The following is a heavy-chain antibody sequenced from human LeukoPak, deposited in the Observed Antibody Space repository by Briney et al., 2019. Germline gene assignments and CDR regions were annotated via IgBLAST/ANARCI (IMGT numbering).Heavy chain of an antibody. J-gene: IGHJ4*02. CDR3: ASAVRGSSVDY. Sequence: PGGSLRLSCAASGFTFDDYTMHRVRQAPGKGLEWVSYITSSSTNIYYADSVKGRFTISRDNAKNSLYLQMNSLRAEDTAVYYCASAVRGSSVDYWGQGTLVTVSS. V-gene: IGHV3-48*04. CDR1: GFTFDDYT. CDR2: ITSSSTNI.